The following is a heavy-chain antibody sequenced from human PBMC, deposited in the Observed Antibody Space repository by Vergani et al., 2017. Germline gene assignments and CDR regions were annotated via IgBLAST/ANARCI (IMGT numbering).Heavy chain of an antibody. V-gene: IGHV4-31*03. Sequence: QVQLQESGPGLVKPSQTLSLTCTVSGGSISSGGYYWSWIRQHPGKGLEWIGYIYYSGSTYYNPSLKSRVTISADTSKNQFSLKLSSVTAADTAVYYCARARNWGSVNWFDPWGQGTLVTVSS. D-gene: IGHD7-27*01. CDR2: IYYSGST. CDR3: ARARNWGSVNWFDP. J-gene: IGHJ5*02. CDR1: GGSISSGGYY.